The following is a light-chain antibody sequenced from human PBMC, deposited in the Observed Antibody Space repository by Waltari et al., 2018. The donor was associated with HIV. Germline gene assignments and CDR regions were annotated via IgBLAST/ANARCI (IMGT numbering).Light chain of an antibody. CDR1: SNDVGPYDY. Sequence: QSALPQPPTASGSPGQSVTISCSGTSNDVGPYDYVSWYQPHPDNAPRLIIYEVYKRPSGVPDRFSGSKSGNTASLTVSGLQAEDEADYYCTSYAGSDNLMLFGGGTKVTVL. V-gene: IGLV2-8*01. CDR2: EVY. CDR3: TSYAGSDNLML. J-gene: IGLJ2*01.